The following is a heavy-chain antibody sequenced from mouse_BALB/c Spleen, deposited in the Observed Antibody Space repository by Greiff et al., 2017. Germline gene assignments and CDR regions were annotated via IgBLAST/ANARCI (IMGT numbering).Heavy chain of an antibody. V-gene: IGHV4-1*02. CDR2: INPDSSTI. Sequence: EVKLLESGGGLVQPGGSLKLSCAASGFDFSSYWMSWVRQAPGKGLEWIGEINPDSSTINYTPSLKDKFIITRDNAKNTLYLQMSKVRSEDTALYYCSRPGELQGFAYWGQGTLVTVSA. D-gene: IGHD2-1*01. J-gene: IGHJ3*01. CDR1: GFDFSSYW. CDR3: SRPGELQGFAY.